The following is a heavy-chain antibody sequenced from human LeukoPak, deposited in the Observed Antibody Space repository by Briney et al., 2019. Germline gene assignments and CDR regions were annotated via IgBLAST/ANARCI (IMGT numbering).Heavy chain of an antibody. CDR1: GGSISSSNW. V-gene: IGHV4-4*02. CDR3: ARGPNCSGGSCYGGDFDY. D-gene: IGHD2-15*01. Sequence: SGTLSLTCAVSGGSISSSNWWSWVRQPPGKGLEWIGEINHSGSTNYNPSLKSRVTISVDTSKNQFSLKLSSVTAADTAVYYCARGPNCSGGSCYGGDFDYWGQGTLVTVSS. CDR2: INHSGST. J-gene: IGHJ4*02.